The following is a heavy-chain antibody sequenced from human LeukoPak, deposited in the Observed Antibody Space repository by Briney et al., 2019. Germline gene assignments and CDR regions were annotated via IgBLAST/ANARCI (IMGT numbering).Heavy chain of an antibody. V-gene: IGHV4-39*01. Sequence: SETLSLTCTVSGGSTSSSDYYWGWIRQPPGKGLEWIGSIYYSGSAYYNPSLKSRLTITVDTSKNQFSLKLSSVTAADTAVYYCARRLGGSGYYSWFDPWGQGTLVTVSS. D-gene: IGHD3-3*01. CDR1: GGSTSSSDYY. J-gene: IGHJ5*02. CDR2: IYYSGSA. CDR3: ARRLGGSGYYSWFDP.